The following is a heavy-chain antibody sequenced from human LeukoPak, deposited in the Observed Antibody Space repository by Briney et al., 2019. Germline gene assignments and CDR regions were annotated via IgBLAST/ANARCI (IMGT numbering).Heavy chain of an antibody. CDR1: GGSISSGGYS. D-gene: IGHD6-13*01. CDR3: ARDQSSSWYWFDP. J-gene: IGHJ5*02. V-gene: IGHV4-30-2*01. CDR2: IYHSGTT. Sequence: PSETLSLTCAVSGGSISSGGYSWNWIRQPPGKGLEWIGYIYHSGTTYYSPSLKSRVTISVDRSKNQSSLKLSSVTAADTAVYYCARDQSSSWYWFDPWGQGTLVTVSS.